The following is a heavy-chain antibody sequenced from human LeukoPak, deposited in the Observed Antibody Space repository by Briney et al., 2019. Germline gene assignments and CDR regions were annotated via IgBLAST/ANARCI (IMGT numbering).Heavy chain of an antibody. D-gene: IGHD4-23*01. CDR1: GDSINSFHW. J-gene: IGHJ4*02. CDR2: IYHDEST. CDR3: ARGDYGGNTYIDY. V-gene: IGHV4-4*02. Sequence: PSGTLSLTCAVSGDSINSFHWWSWVRQPPGKGLEWIGEIYHDESTNYNPSLESRVSISVDKSSNQFSLKLTSVTAADTAVYYCARGDYGGNTYIDYWGQGTLVTVSS.